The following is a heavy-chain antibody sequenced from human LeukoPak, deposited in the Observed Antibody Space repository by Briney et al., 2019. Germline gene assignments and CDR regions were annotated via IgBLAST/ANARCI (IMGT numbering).Heavy chain of an antibody. V-gene: IGHV4-61*01. CDR1: GGSVSNGNYY. D-gene: IGHD6-25*01. J-gene: IGHJ2*01. CDR3: ARDSLLRGSGWDYWYFDL. CDR2: MHYSGST. Sequence: PSETLSLTCTVSGGSVSNGNYYWSWIRQPPGRGLAWIGNMHYSGSTNYNPSLKSRVTISVDTSMNQLSLLLTSATAADTAVYYCARDSLLRGSGWDYWYFDLWGRGTLVTVSS.